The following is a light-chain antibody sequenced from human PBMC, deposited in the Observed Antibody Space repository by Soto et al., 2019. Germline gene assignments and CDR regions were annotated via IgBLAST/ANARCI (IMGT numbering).Light chain of an antibody. CDR2: KAS. J-gene: IGKJ2*01. CDR3: QQYNSYSPYT. Sequence: DIQMTQSPSTLSASVGDRVTITSRASQSISSWLAWYQQKPGKAPKLLIYKASSLESGVPSRFSGSGSGTEFTLTISSLQPDDFATYYCQQYNSYSPYTFGQGTKVDIK. CDR1: QSISSW. V-gene: IGKV1-5*03.